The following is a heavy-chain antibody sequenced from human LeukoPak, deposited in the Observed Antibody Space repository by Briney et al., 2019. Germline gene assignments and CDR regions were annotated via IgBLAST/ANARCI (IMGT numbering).Heavy chain of an antibody. J-gene: IGHJ3*02. CDR1: GFTFSTYS. V-gene: IGHV3-21*01. Sequence: GGSLRLSCAASGFTFSTYSVNWVRQAPGRGLEWVSSISSSSSYIYYADSVKGRFTISRDNAKNSLYLQMNSLRAEDTAVYYCARVGDIVVVVAAIGAFDIWGQGILVTVSS. CDR2: ISSSSSYI. D-gene: IGHD2-15*01. CDR3: ARVGDIVVVVAAIGAFDI.